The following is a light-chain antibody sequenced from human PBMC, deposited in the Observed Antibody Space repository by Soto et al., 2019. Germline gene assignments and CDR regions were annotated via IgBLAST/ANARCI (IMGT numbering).Light chain of an antibody. Sequence: QMTQSPSSLSASVGDRVTITCRASQSISSYLNWYQQKPGKAPKLLIYAASSLQSGVPSRFSGSGSGTDFTLTISSLQPEDFATYYCLQDHSYPLTFGGGTKVDIK. V-gene: IGKV1-6*01. CDR1: QSISSY. CDR3: LQDHSYPLT. J-gene: IGKJ4*01. CDR2: AAS.